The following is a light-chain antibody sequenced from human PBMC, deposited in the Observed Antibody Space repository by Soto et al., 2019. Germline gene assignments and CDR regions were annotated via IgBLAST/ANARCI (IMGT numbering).Light chain of an antibody. CDR3: SSYTSSSTLV. Sequence: QSALTQPASVSGSPGQPITSSCTGTRSDVGGYNYVSWYQQHPGKSPKLMIYEVSNRPSGVSNRFSGSKSGNTASLTISGLQAEDEADYYCSSYTSSSTLVLGGGTKLTVL. CDR2: EVS. V-gene: IGLV2-14*01. CDR1: RSDVGGYNY. J-gene: IGLJ2*01.